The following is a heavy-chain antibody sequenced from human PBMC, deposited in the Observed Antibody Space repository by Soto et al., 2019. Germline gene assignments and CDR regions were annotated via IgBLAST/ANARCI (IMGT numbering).Heavy chain of an antibody. CDR3: ARESGWYQYYYYGMDV. Sequence: PSETLCLTCAVYGGSFSVYYWSWIRQPPGKGLEWIGEINHSGSTNYNPSLKSRVTISVDTSKNQFSLKLSSVTAADTAVYYCARESGWYQYYYYGMDVWGQGTTVTVSS. D-gene: IGHD6-19*01. V-gene: IGHV4-34*01. CDR1: GGSFSVYY. J-gene: IGHJ6*02. CDR2: INHSGST.